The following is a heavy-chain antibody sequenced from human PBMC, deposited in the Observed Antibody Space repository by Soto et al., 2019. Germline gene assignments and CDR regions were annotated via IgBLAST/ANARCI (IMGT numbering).Heavy chain of an antibody. CDR1: GDSISNLDYF. CDR2: IYKSATT. CDR3: ARGRYCLTGRCFPNWFDS. V-gene: IGHV4-30-4*01. J-gene: IGHJ5*01. D-gene: IGHD7-27*01. Sequence: SEILSLTCSVSGDSISNLDYFWAWIRQPPGQALEYIGYIYKSATTYYNPSFESRVAISVDTSKSQFSLNVTSVTAADTAVYFCARGRYCLTGRCFPNWFDSWGQGALVTVSS.